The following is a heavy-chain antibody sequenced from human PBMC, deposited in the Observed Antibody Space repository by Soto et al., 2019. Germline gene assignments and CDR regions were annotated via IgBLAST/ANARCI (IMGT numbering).Heavy chain of an antibody. CDR2: VNRGASSL. CDR1: GFSLSDHV. J-gene: IGHJ5*02. D-gene: IGHD3-16*01. CDR3: ARQINWRDGGA. Sequence: GGSLRLSCAASGFSLSDHVVNLVRQAPGKGLEWISSVNRGASSLYYAESVKGRFTMSRDDAKNSVYLQMNSLRDEDTAVYYCARQINWRDGGAWGQGTLVTVSS. V-gene: IGHV3-48*02.